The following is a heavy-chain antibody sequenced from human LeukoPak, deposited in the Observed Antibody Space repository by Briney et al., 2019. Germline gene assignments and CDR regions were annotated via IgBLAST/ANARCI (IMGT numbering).Heavy chain of an antibody. CDR3: ARVYCSHTSCRAGFEY. V-gene: IGHV3-74*01. J-gene: IGHJ4*02. D-gene: IGHD2-2*01. Sequence: GGSLRLSCAASGFTVSSNYMSWVRQAPGKGLVWVSRVNSDESIINYADSVKGRFTISRDNAKNTLYLQMNSLTAEDTAVYYCARVYCSHTSCRAGFEYWGQGILVTVSS. CDR1: GFTVSSNY. CDR2: VNSDESII.